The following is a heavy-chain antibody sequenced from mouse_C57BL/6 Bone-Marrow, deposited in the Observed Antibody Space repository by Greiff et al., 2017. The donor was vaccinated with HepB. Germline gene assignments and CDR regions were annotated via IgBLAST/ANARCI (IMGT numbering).Heavy chain of an antibody. CDR1: GYTFTDYY. CDR3: ARSRYYYGSSYYFDY. Sequence: QVQLQQSGAELVRPGASVKLSCKASGYTFTDYYINWVKQRPGQGLEWIARIYPGSGNTYYNEKFKGKATLTAEKSSSTAYMQLSSLTSEDSAVYFCARSRYYYGSSYYFDYWGQGTTLTVSS. V-gene: IGHV1-76*01. D-gene: IGHD1-1*01. J-gene: IGHJ2*01. CDR2: IYPGSGNT.